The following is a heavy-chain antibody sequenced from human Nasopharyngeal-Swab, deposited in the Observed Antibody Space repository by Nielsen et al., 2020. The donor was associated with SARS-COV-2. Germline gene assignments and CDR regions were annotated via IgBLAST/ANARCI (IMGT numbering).Heavy chain of an antibody. V-gene: IGHV3-48*03. CDR1: GFTFSSQE. D-gene: IGHD5-24*01. CDR3: AREPPGRWLQLVFDY. CDR2: ISSSGSTI. J-gene: IGHJ4*02. Sequence: GESLKISCAASGFTFSSQEMNWVRQAPGKGLEWVSYISSSGSTIYYADPVKGRFTISRDNAKNSLYLQMNSLRAEDTAVYYCAREPPGRWLQLVFDYWGQGTLVTVSS.